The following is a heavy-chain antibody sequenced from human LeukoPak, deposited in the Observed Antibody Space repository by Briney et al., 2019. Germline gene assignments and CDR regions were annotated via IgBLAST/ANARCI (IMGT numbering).Heavy chain of an antibody. Sequence: GASVKVSCKASGYTFTSYAMHWVRQAPGQRLEWMGWINAGNGNTKYSQKFQGRVTITRSTSASTAYMELSSLRSEDTAVYYCARDSGTAGTGVYYFDYWGQGTLVTVSS. CDR2: INAGNGNT. CDR1: GYTFTSYA. J-gene: IGHJ4*02. V-gene: IGHV1-3*01. D-gene: IGHD6-13*01. CDR3: ARDSGTAGTGVYYFDY.